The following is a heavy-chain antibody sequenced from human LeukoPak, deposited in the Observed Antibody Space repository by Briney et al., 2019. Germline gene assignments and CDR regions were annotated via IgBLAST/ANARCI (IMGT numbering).Heavy chain of an antibody. V-gene: IGHV3-15*01. CDR2: IKSKTDGGTT. D-gene: IGHD3-3*01. CDR3: TRSGYYVVN. CDR1: VFGFSDAW. J-gene: IGHJ4*02. Sequence: PGGSVRLSCAASVFGFSDAWISWVRQTPGKGREWVGRIKSKTDGGTTDYAAPVKGRFTISRDDSKNTLYLQMNSLKTEDTAVYYCTRSGYYVVNWGQGTLVTVSS.